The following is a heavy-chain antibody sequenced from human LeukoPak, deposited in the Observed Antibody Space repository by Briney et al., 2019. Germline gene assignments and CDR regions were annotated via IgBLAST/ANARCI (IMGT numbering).Heavy chain of an antibody. CDR2: INHSGST. Sequence: SETLSLTCAVYGGSFSGYYWSWIRHPPGKGLEWIGDINHSGSTNYNPSLKSRVTISVDTSKNQFSLKLSSVTAADTAVYYCARGGVEIRFFDYWGQGTLVTVSS. V-gene: IGHV4-34*01. CDR3: ARGGVEIRFFDY. J-gene: IGHJ4*02. D-gene: IGHD3-3*01. CDR1: GGSFSGYY.